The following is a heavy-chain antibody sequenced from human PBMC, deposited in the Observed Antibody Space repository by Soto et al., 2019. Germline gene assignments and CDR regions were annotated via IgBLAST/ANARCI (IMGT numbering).Heavy chain of an antibody. CDR1: GGSISSYY. V-gene: IGHV4-59*12. J-gene: IGHJ4*02. CDR2: THYSGST. Sequence: PLSVPCTVSGGSISSYYWSWIRQPPGKGLEWIGYTHYSGSTYYNPSLKSRVTISVDRSKNQFPLKLSSVTAADTAVYYCARGAPVVNDYWGQGTLVTVSS. D-gene: IGHD3-22*01. CDR3: ARGAPVVNDY.